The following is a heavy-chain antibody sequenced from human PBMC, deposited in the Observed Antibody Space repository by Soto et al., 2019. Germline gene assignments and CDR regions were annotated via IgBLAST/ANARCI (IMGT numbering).Heavy chain of an antibody. CDR1: GGSISSYY. V-gene: IGHV4-59*01. Sequence: QVQLQESGPGLVKPSETLSLTCTVSGGSISSYYWSWIRQPPGKGLEWIGYIYYSGSTNYNPSLKRRVTISVDTSKNQFSLKLSSVTAADTAVYYCARDGLTGYSIWYFDLWGRGTLVTVSS. J-gene: IGHJ2*01. D-gene: IGHD3-9*01. CDR2: IYYSGST. CDR3: ARDGLTGYSIWYFDL.